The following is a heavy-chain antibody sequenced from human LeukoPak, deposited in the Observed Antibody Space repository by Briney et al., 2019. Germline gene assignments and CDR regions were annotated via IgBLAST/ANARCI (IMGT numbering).Heavy chain of an antibody. Sequence: SETLSLTCTVSGYSISSGYYWGWIRQPPGKGLEWIGYIYYSGSTYYNPSLKSRVTISVDTSKNQFSLKLSSVTAADTAVYYCAREGGYDSSGYLFDYWGQGTLVTVSS. CDR2: IYYSGST. D-gene: IGHD3-22*01. CDR3: AREGGYDSSGYLFDY. V-gene: IGHV4-30-4*08. CDR1: GYSISSGYY. J-gene: IGHJ4*02.